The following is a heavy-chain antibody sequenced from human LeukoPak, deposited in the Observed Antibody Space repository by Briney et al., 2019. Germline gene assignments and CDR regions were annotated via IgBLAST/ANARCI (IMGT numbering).Heavy chain of an antibody. V-gene: IGHV3-21*01. J-gene: IGHJ4*02. CDR3: ARAPGYRSFLDY. CDR1: GFTFSSYN. CDR2: ISSSSYI. D-gene: IGHD6-13*01. Sequence: GGSLRLSCAASGFTFSSYNMNWVRQAPGRGLEWVSFISSSSYIYYADSVKGRFTISRDNAKNSLYLQMNSLRAEDTAVYYCARAPGYRSFLDYWGQGTQVTVSS.